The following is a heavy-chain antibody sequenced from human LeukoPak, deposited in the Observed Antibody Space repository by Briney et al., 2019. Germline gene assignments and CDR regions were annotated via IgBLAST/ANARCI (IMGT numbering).Heavy chain of an antibody. D-gene: IGHD3-3*01. J-gene: IGHJ5*02. CDR3: ARDPAPSYDFWSGYRYNWFDP. Sequence: SVKVSCKASRGTFSSYAISWVRQAPGQGLEWMGGIIPIFGTANYAQKFQGRVTITADESTSTAYMELSSLRSEDTAVYYCARDPAPSYDFWSGYRYNWFDPWGQGTLVTVSS. CDR1: RGTFSSYA. V-gene: IGHV1-69*01. CDR2: IIPIFGTA.